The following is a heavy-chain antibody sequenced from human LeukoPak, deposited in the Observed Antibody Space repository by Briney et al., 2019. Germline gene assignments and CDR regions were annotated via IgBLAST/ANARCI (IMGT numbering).Heavy chain of an antibody. Sequence: GGSLRLSCAASGFTFSSYAMSWVRQAPGKGLEWVSAISGSGGSTYYADSVKGRFTISKDNSKNTLYLQMNSLRAEDTAVYYCAKHVGASSRCFDYWGQGTLVTVSS. V-gene: IGHV3-23*01. CDR1: GFTFSSYA. J-gene: IGHJ4*02. CDR2: ISGSGGST. D-gene: IGHD1-26*01. CDR3: AKHVGASSRCFDY.